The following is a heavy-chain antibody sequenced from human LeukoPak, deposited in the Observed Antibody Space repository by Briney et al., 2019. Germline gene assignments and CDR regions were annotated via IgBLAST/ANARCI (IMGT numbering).Heavy chain of an antibody. CDR3: ARVSPFGGY. Sequence: QPGGSLRLSCAASGFTFSSHGMSWVRQAPGKGLEWVANIRQDGSEKNYVDSVKGRFTISRDNAKNSLYLQMNSLRAEDTAVYYCARVSPFGGYWGQGTLVTVSS. CDR1: GFTFSSHG. D-gene: IGHD3-10*01. CDR2: IRQDGSEK. V-gene: IGHV3-7*01. J-gene: IGHJ4*02.